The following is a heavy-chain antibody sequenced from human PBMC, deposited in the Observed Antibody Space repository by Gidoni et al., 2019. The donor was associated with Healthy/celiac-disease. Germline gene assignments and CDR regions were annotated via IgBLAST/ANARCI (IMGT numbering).Heavy chain of an antibody. V-gene: IGHV3-21*01. CDR1: GFTFSSYS. J-gene: IGHJ4*02. Sequence: EVQLVESGGGLVKPGGSLRLYCAASGFTFSSYSMNWVRQAPGKGLEWVSSISSSSSYIYYADSVKGRFTISRDNAKNSLYLQMNSLRAEDTAVYYCARDMGVVTAMELIDWGQGTLVTVSS. CDR3: ARDMGVVTAMELID. CDR2: ISSSSSYI. D-gene: IGHD2-21*02.